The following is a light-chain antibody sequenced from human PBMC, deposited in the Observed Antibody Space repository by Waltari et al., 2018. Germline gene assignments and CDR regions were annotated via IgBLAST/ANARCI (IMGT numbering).Light chain of an antibody. V-gene: IGLV8-61*01. CDR2: KAD. CDR3: ALYMGSGIWV. J-gene: IGLJ3*02. Sequence: PGGTVTLTCALSSGSVSTTSYATWYQQSPGQAPRTLVYKADSRSSGVPDRFSGSILGNKAALTITGAQADDESDYYCALYMGSGIWVFGGGTKLTVL. CDR1: SGSVSTTSY.